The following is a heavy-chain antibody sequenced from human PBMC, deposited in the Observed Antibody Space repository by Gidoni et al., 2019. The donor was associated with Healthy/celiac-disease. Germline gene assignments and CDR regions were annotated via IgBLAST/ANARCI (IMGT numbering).Heavy chain of an antibody. J-gene: IGHJ4*02. CDR3: AGIQKKLYFDY. CDR2: IYSGVST. Sequence: EVQLVESGGGWVQPGGSLRLSCAASGFTVSSNYMSWVRQAPGKGLEWVSVIYSGVSTYYADSVKGRFTISRDNSKNTLYLQMNSLRAEDTAVYYCAGIQKKLYFDYWGQGTLVTVSS. V-gene: IGHV3-66*01. D-gene: IGHD3-3*02. CDR1: GFTVSSNY.